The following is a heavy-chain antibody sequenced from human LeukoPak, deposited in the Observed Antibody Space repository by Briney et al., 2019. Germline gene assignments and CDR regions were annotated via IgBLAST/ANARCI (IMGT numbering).Heavy chain of an antibody. CDR2: ISSSSSYI. D-gene: IGHD3-22*01. J-gene: IGHJ4*02. V-gene: IGHV3-21*01. Sequence: GGSLRLSCAASGFTFSSYSMNWVRQAPGKGLEWVSSISSSSSYIYYADSVKGRFTISRDNAKNSLYLQMNSLRAEDTAVYYCAREAGATDYYDSSGYYDYWGQGTLVTVSS. CDR3: AREAGATDYYDSSGYYDY. CDR1: GFTFSSYS.